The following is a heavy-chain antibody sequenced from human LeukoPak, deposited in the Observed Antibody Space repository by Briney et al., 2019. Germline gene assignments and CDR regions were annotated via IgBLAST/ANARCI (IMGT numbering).Heavy chain of an antibody. V-gene: IGHV4-59*01. D-gene: IGHD6-13*01. Sequence: SETLSLTCTVSGSSISNYLWSWIRQPPGKGLEWIGYIYYSGRTNYNPSLESRITISVDTSKNQFSLKLTSVTAADTAVYYCARTRSSTWHLLDYWGQGTLVTVSS. CDR2: IYYSGRT. CDR1: GSSISNYL. J-gene: IGHJ4*02. CDR3: ARTRSSTWHLLDY.